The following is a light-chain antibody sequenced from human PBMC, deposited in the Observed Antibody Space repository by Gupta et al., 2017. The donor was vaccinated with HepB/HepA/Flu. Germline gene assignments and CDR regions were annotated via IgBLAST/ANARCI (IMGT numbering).Light chain of an antibody. CDR1: QRVYKNY. V-gene: IGKV3-20*01. Sequence: EIVLTQSPGTLSLSPGERATLSCRASQRVYKNYLAWDQQKPGQAPRLLIFGASSRATGIPDRFSGSGSGTDFTLTISRLEPEDFAVYYCQQYDNLPRTFGQGTKVEIK. CDR3: QQYDNLPRT. J-gene: IGKJ1*01. CDR2: GAS.